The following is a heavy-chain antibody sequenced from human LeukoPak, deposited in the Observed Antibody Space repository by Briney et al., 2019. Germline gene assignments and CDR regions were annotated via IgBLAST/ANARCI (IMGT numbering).Heavy chain of an antibody. Sequence: GGSLRLSCAASGLTFSRYAMHWVRQAPGKGLEWVAVISYDGSNKYYADSVKGRFTISRDNSKNTLYLQMNSLRAEDTAVYYCARGRSSGAHPPYYYYMDVWGKGTTVTVSS. V-gene: IGHV3-30*01. D-gene: IGHD2-15*01. CDR1: GLTFSRYA. CDR2: ISYDGSNK. CDR3: ARGRSSGAHPPYYYYMDV. J-gene: IGHJ6*03.